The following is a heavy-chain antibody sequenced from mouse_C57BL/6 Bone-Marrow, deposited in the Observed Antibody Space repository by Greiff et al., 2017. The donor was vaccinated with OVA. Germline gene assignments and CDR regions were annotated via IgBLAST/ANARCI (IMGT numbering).Heavy chain of an antibody. Sequence: EVKLMESGGGLVKPGGSLKLSCAASGFTFSDYGMHWVRQAPEKGLEWVAYISSGSSTIYYADTVKGRFTISRDNAKNTLFLQMTSLRSEDTAMYYCALYYGSSPCAYWGQGTLVTVSA. D-gene: IGHD1-1*01. J-gene: IGHJ3*01. CDR3: ALYYGSSPCAY. V-gene: IGHV5-17*01. CDR1: GFTFSDYG. CDR2: ISSGSSTI.